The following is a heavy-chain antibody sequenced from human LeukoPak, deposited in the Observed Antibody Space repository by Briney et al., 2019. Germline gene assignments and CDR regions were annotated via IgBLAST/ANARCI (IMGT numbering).Heavy chain of an antibody. V-gene: IGHV4-38-2*02. CDR1: NYSISSDYS. CDR2: IYHSGST. J-gene: IGHJ4*02. Sequence: SETLSLTCTVSNYSISSDYSWGWIRQTPGKGLEWIGSIYHSGSTYYNPSLKSRVIISIDTSKNHFSLKLSSVTAADTALYYCARVEGQRAFDYWGQGTLVTVSS. CDR3: ARVEGQRAFDY.